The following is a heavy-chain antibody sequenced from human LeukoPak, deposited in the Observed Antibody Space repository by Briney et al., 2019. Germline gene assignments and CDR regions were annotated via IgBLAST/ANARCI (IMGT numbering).Heavy chain of an antibody. D-gene: IGHD5-24*01. CDR2: IIPIFGTA. Sequence: ASVKVSCKASGGTFSSYAISWVRQAPGQGLEWMGGIIPIFGTANYAQKFQGRVTITADESTSTAYMELSRLRSEDTAVYYCARRWLQFGWFDPWGQGTLVTVSS. CDR3: ARRWLQFGWFDP. V-gene: IGHV1-69*13. CDR1: GGTFSSYA. J-gene: IGHJ5*02.